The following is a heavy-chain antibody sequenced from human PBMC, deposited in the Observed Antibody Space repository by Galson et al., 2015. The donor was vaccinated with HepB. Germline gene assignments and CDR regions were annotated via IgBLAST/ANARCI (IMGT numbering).Heavy chain of an antibody. V-gene: IGHV1-46*01. Sequence: SVKVSCKASGYTFTSYYMHWVRQAPGQGLEWMGIINPSGGSTSYAQKFQGRVTMTRDTSTSTAYMELSSLRSEDTAVYYCAREGLAYCGGDCPPSGGWFDPWGQGTLVTVSS. J-gene: IGHJ5*02. CDR3: AREGLAYCGGDCPPSGGWFDP. CDR2: INPSGGST. CDR1: GYTFTSYY. D-gene: IGHD2-21*02.